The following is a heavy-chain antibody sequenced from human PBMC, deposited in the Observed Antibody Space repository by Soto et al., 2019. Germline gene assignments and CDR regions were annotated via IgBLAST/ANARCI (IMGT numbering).Heavy chain of an antibody. D-gene: IGHD1-1*01. V-gene: IGHV4-34*01. CDR1: GGSFSGYY. J-gene: IGHJ5*02. CDR2: INHSGST. Sequence: QVQLQQWGAGLLKPSETLSLTCAVYGGSFSGYYWCWIRQPPGKGLEWIGEINHSGSTNYNPSLKSRVTISVDTSKNQFPLKLSSVTAADTAVYYCARGRDDRMFDPWGQGTLVTVSS. CDR3: ARGRDDRMFDP.